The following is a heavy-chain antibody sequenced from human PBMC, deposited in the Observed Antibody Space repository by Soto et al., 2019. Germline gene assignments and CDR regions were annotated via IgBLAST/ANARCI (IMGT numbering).Heavy chain of an antibody. D-gene: IGHD3-3*01. CDR2: ISGSGDTT. V-gene: IGHV3-23*01. Sequence: GGSLRLSCAASGFTFSTYAMSWVRQAPGKGLEWVSAISGSGDTTYYANSVKGRFTISRDNSENTLYLQMNSLRAEDTAVYYCAKGPHYDFWSDYYNYIAYWGQGTLVTVSS. CDR1: GFTFSTYA. J-gene: IGHJ4*02. CDR3: AKGPHYDFWSDYYNYIAY.